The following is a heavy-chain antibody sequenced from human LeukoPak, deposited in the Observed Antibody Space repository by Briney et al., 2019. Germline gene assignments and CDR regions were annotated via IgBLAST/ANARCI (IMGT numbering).Heavy chain of an antibody. J-gene: IGHJ4*02. Sequence: GESLKISCKGSGYSFTSYWIGWVRHMPEKGLEWMGIIYPGDSDTRYSPSFQGQVTISADKSISTAYLQWSSLKASDTAMYYCARTYYYGSGSYYTPGYWGQGTLVTVSS. CDR3: ARTYYYGSGSYYTPGY. D-gene: IGHD3-10*01. CDR1: GYSFTSYW. CDR2: IYPGDSDT. V-gene: IGHV5-51*01.